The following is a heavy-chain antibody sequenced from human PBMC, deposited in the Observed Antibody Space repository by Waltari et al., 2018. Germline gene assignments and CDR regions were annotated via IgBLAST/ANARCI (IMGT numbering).Heavy chain of an antibody. Sequence: QVQLVESGGGVVQPGRSLRLSCAASGFTFRSFGMHWVRQAPGKGVESVAVISYDGSKKYYADSGKGRFTISRDNSNDTLYLQMNTLRPEDTAVYYCAKDGFLEYLYSVFDSWGQGTLVSVSS. CDR3: AKDGFLEYLYSVFDS. CDR1: GFTFRSFG. D-gene: IGHD3-3*01. V-gene: IGHV3-30*18. J-gene: IGHJ4*02. CDR2: ISYDGSKK.